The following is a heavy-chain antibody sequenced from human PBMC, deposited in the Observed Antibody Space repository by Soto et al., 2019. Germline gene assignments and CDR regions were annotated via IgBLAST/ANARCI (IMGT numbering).Heavy chain of an antibody. V-gene: IGHV2-5*02. CDR3: IQSRCGGDCLQSYASHYYYGMDV. CDR2: IYWDDDK. J-gene: IGHJ6*02. Sequence: QITLKESGPTLVKPTQTLTLTCTFSGFSLSTSGVGVGWIRQPPGKALEWLALIYWDDDKRYSPSLRSRLTISKDTAKNQVVLTMTNMDPEDIATYHCIQSRCGGDCLQSYASHYYYGMDVWGQGTTVTVSS. CDR1: GFSLSTSGVG. D-gene: IGHD2-21*02.